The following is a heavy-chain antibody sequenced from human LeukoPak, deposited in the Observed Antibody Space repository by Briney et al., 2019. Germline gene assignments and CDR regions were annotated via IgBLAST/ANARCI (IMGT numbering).Heavy chain of an antibody. J-gene: IGHJ4*02. D-gene: IGHD6-19*01. CDR1: GGSFSGYY. V-gene: IGHV4-59*12. CDR3: AREGSVAGDY. Sequence: SETLSLTCAVYGGSFSGYYWSWIRQPPGKGLEWIGYIYYSGSTYYNPSLKSRVTISVDTSKNQFSLKLSSVTAADTAVYYCAREGSVAGDYWGQGTLVTVSS. CDR2: IYYSGST.